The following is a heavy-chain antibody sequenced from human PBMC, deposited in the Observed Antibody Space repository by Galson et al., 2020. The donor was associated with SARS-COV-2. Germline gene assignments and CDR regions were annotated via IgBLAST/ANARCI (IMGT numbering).Heavy chain of an antibody. Sequence: LSLTCAASGFTFSKYSMNWVRQAPGRGLEWVSYITSTSSTMYYADSVKGRFTISRDNAKNSLYLQMNSLRDEDTAVYYCARAMLSGSYYDFVDYWGQGTLVTVSS. CDR1: GFTFSKYS. V-gene: IGHV3-48*02. J-gene: IGHJ4*02. CDR2: ITSTSSTM. CDR3: ARAMLSGSYYDFVDY. D-gene: IGHD1-26*01.